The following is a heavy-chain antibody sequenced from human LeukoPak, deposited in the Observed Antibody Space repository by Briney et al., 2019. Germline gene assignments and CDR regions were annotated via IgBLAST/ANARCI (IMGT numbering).Heavy chain of an antibody. CDR2: INSDGSSI. J-gene: IGHJ4*02. Sequence: GGSLRLSCAASGFTFSSYWMHWVRQAPGKGLVWISRINSDGSSISYGDSVKGRFTISRDNSKNTLYLQMNSLRAEDTAVYYCARDQGCSSTNCYSLFFHYWGQGTLVTVSS. V-gene: IGHV3-74*01. CDR3: ARDQGCSSTNCYSLFFHY. CDR1: GFTFSSYW. D-gene: IGHD2-2*01.